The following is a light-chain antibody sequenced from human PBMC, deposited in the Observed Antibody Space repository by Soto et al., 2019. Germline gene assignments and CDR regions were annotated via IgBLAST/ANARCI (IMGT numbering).Light chain of an antibody. CDR2: KAS. CDR3: QHYSTSFFS. Sequence: DIQMTQSPATLSASVGDRVTITCRASQNIDTYLAWYQKKPGKAPKPLIYKASNLDSGVPTSFSGSGSGTDFTLTISSLQPDDVATYYCQHYSTSFFSFGRGTTVDLK. V-gene: IGKV1-5*03. J-gene: IGKJ3*01. CDR1: QNIDTY.